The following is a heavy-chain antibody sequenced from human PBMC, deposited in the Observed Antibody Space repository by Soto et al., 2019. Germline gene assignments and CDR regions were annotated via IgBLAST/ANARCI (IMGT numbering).Heavy chain of an antibody. V-gene: IGHV1-18*01. CDR3: AKWLGYCSGGSCYTGDY. J-gene: IGHJ4*02. CDR2: ISAYNGNT. D-gene: IGHD2-15*01. CDR1: GYTFTSYG. Sequence: ASVKVSCKASGYTFTSYGISWVRQAPGQGLEWMGWISAYNGNTYYADSVKGRFTISRDISKNTLYLQMNSLRAEDTAVYYCAKWLGYCSGGSCYTGDYWGQGTLVTVSS.